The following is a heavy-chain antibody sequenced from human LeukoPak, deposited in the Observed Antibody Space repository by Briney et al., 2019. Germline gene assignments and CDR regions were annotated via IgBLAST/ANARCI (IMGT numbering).Heavy chain of an antibody. CDR3: ARSNRLDP. V-gene: IGHV3-7*03. CDR2: IRHDGNAK. J-gene: IGHJ5*02. CDR1: GFAFSDFW. Sequence: GGSLRLYCAASGFAFSDFWMSWVRQAPGKGLEWVANIRHDGNAKNYVHSVRGRFTISRDNAKNSLYLQMNSLRANDTAMYYCARSNRLDPWGQGTLVTVSS.